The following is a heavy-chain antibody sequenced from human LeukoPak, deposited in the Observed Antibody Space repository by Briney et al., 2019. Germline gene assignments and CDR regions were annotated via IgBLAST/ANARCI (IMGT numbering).Heavy chain of an antibody. D-gene: IGHD2-2*01. CDR2: IRSKAYGGTT. CDR1: GFTFDDYG. CDR3: TRDRVVVPAAMGPIYYYYYMDV. Sequence: GGSLRLSCAASGFTFDDYGMSWVRQAPGKGLEWVGFIRSKAYGGTTEYAASVKGRFTISRDDSKSIAYLQMNSLKTEDTAVYYCTRDRVVVPAAMGPIYYYYYMDVWGKGTTVTVSS. V-gene: IGHV3-49*04. J-gene: IGHJ6*03.